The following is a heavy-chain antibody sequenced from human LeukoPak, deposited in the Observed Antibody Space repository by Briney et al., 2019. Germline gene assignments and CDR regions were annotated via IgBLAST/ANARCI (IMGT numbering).Heavy chain of an antibody. V-gene: IGHV6-1*01. CDR3: ARVSVVATRGGDY. CDR1: GYSVSHNSAA. D-gene: IGHD3-22*01. J-gene: IGHJ4*02. Sequence: SQTLSLTCAISGYSVSHNSAAWNWIRQSPPRGLEWLARTYYRSKWYNDYAVSVKSRITINPDTCKNQFSLQLKSVTPEDTAVYYCARVSVVATRGGDYWGQGTLVTVSA. CDR2: TYYRSKWYN.